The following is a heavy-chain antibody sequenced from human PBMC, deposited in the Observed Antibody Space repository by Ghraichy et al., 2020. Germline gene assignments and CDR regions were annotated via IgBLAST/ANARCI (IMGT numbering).Heavy chain of an antibody. CDR2: IKQDGSQR. J-gene: IGHJ5*02. D-gene: IGHD3-16*01. CDR1: GFTFSSYW. V-gene: IGHV3-7*01. CDR3: ARDAMFMLDA. Sequence: GGSLRLSCAASGFTFSSYWMTWVRQAPGKGLEWVANIKQDGSQRLYVDSVKGRFTVSRDNARNSLFLQMDSLRAEDTAIYYCARDAMFMLDAWGQGSLVTVSS.